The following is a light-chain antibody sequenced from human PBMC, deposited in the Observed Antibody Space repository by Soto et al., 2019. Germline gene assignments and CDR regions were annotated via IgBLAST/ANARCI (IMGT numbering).Light chain of an antibody. Sequence: QSVLTQPPSVSGSPGQSITISCTGTSSDVGGYNYVSGYQHHPGKAPKLMIYEVNNRPSGVSNRFSGSRSGNTASLTISGLQAEDEADYYCISYTSGSTLYVFGTGTKVTVL. CDR2: EVN. CDR1: SSDVGGYNY. V-gene: IGLV2-14*01. J-gene: IGLJ1*01. CDR3: ISYTSGSTLYV.